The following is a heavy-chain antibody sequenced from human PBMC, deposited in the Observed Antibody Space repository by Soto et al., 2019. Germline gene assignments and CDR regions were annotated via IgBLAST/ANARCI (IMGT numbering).Heavy chain of an antibody. D-gene: IGHD3-10*01. V-gene: IGHV3-66*01. CDR3: ARSHYYGSD. CDR2: IYSGGST. CDR1: GFSVSSNY. J-gene: IGHJ4*02. Sequence: EVQLVESGGGLVQPGGSLRLSCAASGFSVSSNYMYWVRQAPGKGLECVSLIYSGGSTDHADSVKDRFTISRDNSKNTLYLQMNRLRAEDTAVYYCARSHYYGSDWGQGTLVTVSS.